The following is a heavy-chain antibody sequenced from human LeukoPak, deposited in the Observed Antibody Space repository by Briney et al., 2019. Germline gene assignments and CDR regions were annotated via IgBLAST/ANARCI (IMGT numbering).Heavy chain of an antibody. Sequence: GESLKISCKGSGYSFTTYWIGWVRQMPGKGLEWMAIVYPGDSDTRYNPAFQGQVTISADKSISTAYLQWSSLKASDTAMYHCARRDQEGAVVNIWGQGTMVTVSS. CDR2: VYPGDSDT. V-gene: IGHV5-51*01. CDR3: ARRDQEGAVVNI. D-gene: IGHD4-23*01. J-gene: IGHJ3*02. CDR1: GYSFTTYW.